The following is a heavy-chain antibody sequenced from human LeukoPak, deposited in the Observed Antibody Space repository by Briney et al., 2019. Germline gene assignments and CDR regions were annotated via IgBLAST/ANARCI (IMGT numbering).Heavy chain of an antibody. CDR2: IYTSGST. CDR1: GGSISNFY. CDR3: ARETTGAGTARPFDY. V-gene: IGHV4-4*07. J-gene: IGHJ4*02. D-gene: IGHD6-13*01. Sequence: PSETLSLTCTVSGGSISNFYWSWIRQPAGKTLEWIGRIYTSGSTSYNPSLKSRVTMSVDTSKNQFSLKLSSVTAADTAVYFCARETTGAGTARPFDYWGQGTLVTVSS.